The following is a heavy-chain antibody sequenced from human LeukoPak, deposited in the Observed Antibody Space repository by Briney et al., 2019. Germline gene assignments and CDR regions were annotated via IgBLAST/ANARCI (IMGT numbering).Heavy chain of an antibody. V-gene: IGHV3-49*03. CDR1: GFTFGDYA. CDR2: IRSKAYGGTT. Sequence: PGGSLRLSCTASGFTFGDYAMSWFRQAPGKGLEWVGFIRSKAYGGTTEYAASVKGRFTISRDYSKSIAYLQMNSLKTEDTAVYYCTRTYYYDSSDAFDIWGQGTMVTVSS. J-gene: IGHJ3*02. D-gene: IGHD3-22*01. CDR3: TRTYYYDSSDAFDI.